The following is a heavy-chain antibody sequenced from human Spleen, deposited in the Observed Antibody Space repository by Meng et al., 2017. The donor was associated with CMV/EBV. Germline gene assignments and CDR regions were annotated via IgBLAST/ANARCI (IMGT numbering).Heavy chain of an antibody. D-gene: IGHD3-22*01. CDR2: INWNGGST. CDR3: ARDLDYYDSSGYYTVLDY. Sequence: FAFDDYGMGWVRRAPGKGLELVSGINWNGGSTGYADSVKGRFTISRDNAKNSLYLQMNSLRAEDTALYYCARDLDYYDSSGYYTVLDYWGQGTLVTVSS. J-gene: IGHJ4*02. V-gene: IGHV3-20*03. CDR1: FAFDDYG.